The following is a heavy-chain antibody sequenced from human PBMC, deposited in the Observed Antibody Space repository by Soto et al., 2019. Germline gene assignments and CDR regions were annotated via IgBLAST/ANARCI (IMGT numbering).Heavy chain of an antibody. V-gene: IGHV2-26*01. D-gene: IGHD3-10*01. J-gene: IGHJ4*02. CDR2: TFSNDEA. CDR1: GFSLSNDRMG. CDR3: VRVPATPAVLRARNYYLGY. Sequence: SGPTLVNPTETLTLTCTVSGFSLSNDRMGVSWVRQPPGKALEWLAHTFSNDEASYSTLLSSRLAISRDTSKSQVVLTMTNMDPVEKSTYFCVRVPATPAVLRARNYYLGYWDQGTMVTAST.